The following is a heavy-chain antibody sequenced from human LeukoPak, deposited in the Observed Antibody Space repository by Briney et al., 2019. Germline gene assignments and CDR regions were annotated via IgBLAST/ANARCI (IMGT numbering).Heavy chain of an antibody. D-gene: IGHD2-15*01. J-gene: IGHJ4*02. CDR3: PKASRADFVVVVAGFEY. CDR2: IGGNGGST. CDR1: GFTFISYA. V-gene: IGHV3-23*01. Sequence: PGGSLRLSCAASGFTFISYAMSWVRQAPGKGLEWVSTIGGNGGSTYYADSVKGRFTISRDNSKNTLYLQMNSLRAEDTAVYYCPKASRADFVVVVAGFEYWGQGALVTVSS.